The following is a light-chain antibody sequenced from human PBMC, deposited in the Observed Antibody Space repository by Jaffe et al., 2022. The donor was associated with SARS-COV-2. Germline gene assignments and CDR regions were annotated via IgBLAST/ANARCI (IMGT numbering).Light chain of an antibody. CDR1: QDITNY. CDR2: DAS. CDR3: QQYGNLPT. V-gene: IGKV1-33*01. J-gene: IGKJ4*01. Sequence: DIQMTQSPPSLSASVGDRVTITCRASQDITNYLSWYQQEVGKAPKLLIYDASNLETGVPSRFSGSGSGTDFTFTISSLQPEDIATYYCQQYGNLPTFGGGTKVEIK.